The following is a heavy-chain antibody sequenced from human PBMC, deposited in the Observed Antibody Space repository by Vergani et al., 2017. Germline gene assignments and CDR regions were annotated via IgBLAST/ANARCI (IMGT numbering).Heavy chain of an antibody. CDR1: GFTLCNYD. V-gene: IGHV3-30*02. CDR2: VQFDGSNQ. CDR3: AKHFRGWGIDY. Sequence: QVQLVESGGGVVQRGGSLRLSCATSGFTLCNYDMQWIRQGPGKGLEFVAFVQFDGSNQYYAASVKGRFTLTRDISKNTLYLQMNSLRTDDTPTYYCAKHFRGWGIDYWGKGTQVIVSS. D-gene: IGHD3-16*01. J-gene: IGHJ4*02.